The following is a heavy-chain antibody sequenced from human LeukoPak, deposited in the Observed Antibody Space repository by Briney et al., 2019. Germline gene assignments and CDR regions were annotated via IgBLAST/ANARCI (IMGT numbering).Heavy chain of an antibody. J-gene: IGHJ4*02. Sequence: PSETLSLTCTVSGGSISIYYWSWIRQPPGKGLEWLGCVYNSGSTDYNPSLKSRVTISADTSKNQFSLKLSSVTAADTAVYYCVRDRELFYWGQGTLVTVSS. V-gene: IGHV4-59*01. CDR1: GGSISIYY. CDR2: VYNSGST. D-gene: IGHD1-7*01. CDR3: VRDRELFY.